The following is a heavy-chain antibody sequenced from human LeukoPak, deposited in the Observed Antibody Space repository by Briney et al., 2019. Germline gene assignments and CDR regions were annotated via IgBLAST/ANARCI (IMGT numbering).Heavy chain of an antibody. V-gene: IGHV4-59*08. Sequence: KPSETLSLTCTVSGGSISSYYWSWIRQPPGKGLEWIGYIYYSGTTKFNPSLKSRVTISVDTSKNQPSLKLSSVTAADTAVYYCATFPYGDRAFDFWGQGALVTVSS. CDR2: IYYSGTT. CDR3: ATFPYGDRAFDF. J-gene: IGHJ4*02. CDR1: GGSISSYY. D-gene: IGHD4-17*01.